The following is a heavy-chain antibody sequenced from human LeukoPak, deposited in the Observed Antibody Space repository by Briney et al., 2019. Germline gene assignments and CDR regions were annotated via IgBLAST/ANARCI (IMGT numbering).Heavy chain of an antibody. CDR2: ISSSSYI. Sequence: PGGSLRLSCAASGFTFSSYSMNWVRQAPGKGLEWVSSISSSSYIYYADSVKGRFTISRDNAKNSLYLQMNSLRAEDTAVYYCARDFLSATFDYWGQGTLVTVSS. CDR1: GFTFSSYS. D-gene: IGHD2/OR15-2a*01. J-gene: IGHJ4*02. CDR3: ARDFLSATFDY. V-gene: IGHV3-21*01.